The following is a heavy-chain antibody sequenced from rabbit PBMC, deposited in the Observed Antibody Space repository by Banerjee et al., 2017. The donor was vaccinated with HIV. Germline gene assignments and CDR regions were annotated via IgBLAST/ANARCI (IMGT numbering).Heavy chain of an antibody. D-gene: IGHD2-1*01. V-gene: IGHV1S25*01. CDR2: ISSGGST. CDR1: GFDFSSYS. Sequence: QEQLVESGGGLVQPGGSLKLSCTASGFDFSSYSMSWVRQAPGKGLEYIGVISSGGSTYYASWAKGRFTISKTSTTVDLKMTSLTAADTATYFCVRALYGGTTTLWGPGTLVTVS. CDR3: VRALYGGTTTL. J-gene: IGHJ4*01.